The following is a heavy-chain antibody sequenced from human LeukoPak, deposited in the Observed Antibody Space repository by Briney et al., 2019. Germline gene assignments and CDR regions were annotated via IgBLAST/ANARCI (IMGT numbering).Heavy chain of an antibody. D-gene: IGHD1-26*01. J-gene: IGHJ4*02. V-gene: IGHV3-30-3*01. CDR1: GFTFSSYA. CDR3: ARDPWELLDYFDY. CDR2: ISYDGSNK. Sequence: GRSLRLSCAASGFTFSSYAMHWVRQAPGKGLEWVAVISYDGSNKYYADSVKGRFTISRDNSKNTLYLQMNSLRAEDTAVYYCARDPWELLDYFDYWGQGTLVTVSS.